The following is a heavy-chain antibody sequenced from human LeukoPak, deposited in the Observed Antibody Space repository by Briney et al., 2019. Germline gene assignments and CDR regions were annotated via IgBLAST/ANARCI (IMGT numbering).Heavy chain of an antibody. V-gene: IGHV3-74*01. CDR2: IKSDGST. Sequence: GGSLRLSCAASGFTFSTYWMHWVRQAPGKGLVWVSRIKSDGSTNYADSVKGRFTISRDNAKNTVSLQMNSLRAEDTGVYYCARAPSEIGGYYPEYFRHWGQGTLVTVAS. CDR1: GFTFSTYW. J-gene: IGHJ1*01. D-gene: IGHD3-22*01. CDR3: ARAPSEIGGYYPEYFRH.